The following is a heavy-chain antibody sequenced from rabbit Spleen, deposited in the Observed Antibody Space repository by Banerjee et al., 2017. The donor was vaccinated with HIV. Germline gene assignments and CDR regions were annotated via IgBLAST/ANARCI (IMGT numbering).Heavy chain of an antibody. J-gene: IGHJ6*01. D-gene: IGHD8-1*01. Sequence: QEQLVESGGGLVQPGGSLKLSCKASGFDFSDYGVSWVRQAPGKGLEWIACINIVTGKSVYASWAKGRFIMSRTSSTTVTLQMTSLTAADTATYFCARDSGTSFSSYGMDLWGQGTLVTVS. CDR2: INIVTGKS. V-gene: IGHV1S45*01. CDR1: GFDFSDYG. CDR3: ARDSGTSFSSYGMDL.